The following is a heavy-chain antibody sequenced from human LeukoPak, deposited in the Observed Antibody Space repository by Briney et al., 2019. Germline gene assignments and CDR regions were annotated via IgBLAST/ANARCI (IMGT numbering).Heavy chain of an antibody. CDR2: ISHDGSNK. Sequence: GGSLRLSCAASGFTFSSYAMHWVRQAPGKGLEWVAVISHDGSNKYYADSVKGRFTISRDNSKNTLYLQMNSLGAEDTAVYYCARETLFLTGDYFDYWGQGTLVTVSS. D-gene: IGHD7-27*01. CDR1: GFTFSSYA. V-gene: IGHV3-30*04. CDR3: ARETLFLTGDYFDY. J-gene: IGHJ4*02.